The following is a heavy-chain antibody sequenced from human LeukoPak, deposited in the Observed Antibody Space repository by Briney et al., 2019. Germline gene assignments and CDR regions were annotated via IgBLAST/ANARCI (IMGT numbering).Heavy chain of an antibody. Sequence: PSETLSLTCAVYGGSFSGYYWSWIRQPPGKGLEWIGEINHSGSTNYNPSLKSRVTISVDTSKNQFSLKLSSVTAADTAVHYCARGGAYYGSGRAYYYYYGMDVWGQGTTVTVSS. CDR1: GGSFSGYY. CDR2: INHSGST. CDR3: ARGGAYYGSGRAYYYYYGMDV. V-gene: IGHV4-34*01. D-gene: IGHD3-10*01. J-gene: IGHJ6*02.